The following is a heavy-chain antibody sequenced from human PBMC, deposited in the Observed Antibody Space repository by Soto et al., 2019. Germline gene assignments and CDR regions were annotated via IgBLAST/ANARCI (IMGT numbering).Heavy chain of an antibody. D-gene: IGHD6-13*01. V-gene: IGHV4-31*03. J-gene: IGHJ5*02. CDR2: VYHRGTT. Sequence: QVQLQESGPGLVRPSQTLSLICTVSGDSISNDDYYWSWIRQHPGRGLEWIGFVYHRGTTHYNPSLKSRGTMSVDTSQNHFSLKLSSVTAADTAVYFCARTAGRPYNWFDPWGQGTVVTVSS. CDR1: GDSISNDDYY. CDR3: ARTAGRPYNWFDP.